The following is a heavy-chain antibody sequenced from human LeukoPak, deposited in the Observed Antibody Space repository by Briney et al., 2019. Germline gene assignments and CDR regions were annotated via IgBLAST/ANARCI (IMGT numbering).Heavy chain of an antibody. V-gene: IGHV1-69*06. D-gene: IGHD2-2*01. CDR3: ATGPYCSSTSCYRDYYYYMDV. J-gene: IGHJ6*03. CDR1: GGTFSSYA. CDR2: IIPIFGTA. Sequence: GASVKVSCKASGGTFSSYAISWVRQAPGQGLEWMGGIIPIFGTANYAQKFQGRVTMTEDTSTDTAYMELSSLRSEDTAVYYCATGPYCSSTSCYRDYYYYMDVWGKGTTVTVSS.